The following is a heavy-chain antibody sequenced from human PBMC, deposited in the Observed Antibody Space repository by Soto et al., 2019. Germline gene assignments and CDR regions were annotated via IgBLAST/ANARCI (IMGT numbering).Heavy chain of an antibody. V-gene: IGHV3-48*02. D-gene: IGHD2-8*01. CDR1: GFTFSSYS. CDR3: ARGSKTNYHNWFDP. CDR2: ISSSSSTI. Sequence: ESGGGLVQPGGSLRLSCAASGFTFSSYSMNWVRQAPGKGLEWVSYISSSSSTIYYADSVKGRFTISRDNAKNSLYLQMNSLRDEDTAVYYCARGSKTNYHNWFDPWGQGTLVTVSS. J-gene: IGHJ5*02.